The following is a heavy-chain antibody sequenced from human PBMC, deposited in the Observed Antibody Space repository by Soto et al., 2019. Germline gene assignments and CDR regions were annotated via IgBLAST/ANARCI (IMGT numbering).Heavy chain of an antibody. CDR1: GFTFSSSA. CDR3: AKKPPSTIQGWAFGMDV. D-gene: IGHD2-8*01. V-gene: IGHV3-23*01. CDR2: ISGSGRNT. J-gene: IGHJ6*02. Sequence: EVQLLESGGGLVQPGGSLRLSCAASGFTFSSSAMSWVRQAPGKGLDWVSGISGSGRNTYYVDSVKGRFTVSRDNSKNTVYLQMNNLRVEDTAVYYCAKKPPSTIQGWAFGMDVWGQGTTVSVSS.